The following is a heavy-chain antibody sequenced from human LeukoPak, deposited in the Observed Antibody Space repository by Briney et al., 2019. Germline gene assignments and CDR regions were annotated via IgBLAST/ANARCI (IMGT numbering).Heavy chain of an antibody. CDR1: GGSISSSTYY. J-gene: IGHJ4*02. CDR2: IFYSGNT. V-gene: IGHV4-39*07. D-gene: IGHD5-18*01. Sequence: SETLSLTCTVSGGSISSSTYYGGWIRQPPGKGLEWIGSIFYSGNTYYNPSLKSRVTISIDTFKNQFSLKLSSVTAADTAVYYCARASGYGLLDYWGQGTLVTVSS. CDR3: ARASGYGLLDY.